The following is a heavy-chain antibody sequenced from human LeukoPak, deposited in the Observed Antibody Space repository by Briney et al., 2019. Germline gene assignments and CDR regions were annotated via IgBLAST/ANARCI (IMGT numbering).Heavy chain of an antibody. D-gene: IGHD5-24*01. CDR2: IIPIFGTA. V-gene: IGHV1-69*13. CDR1: GGTFSSYA. J-gene: IGHJ6*03. CDR3: ARRRDGYNWVIPYYYYMDV. Sequence: SVKVSCKASGGTFSSYAISLVRQAPGQGLEWMGGIIPIFGTANYAQKVQGRVTITADESTSTAYMELSSLRSEDTAVYYCARRRDGYNWVIPYYYYMDVWGKGTTVTVSS.